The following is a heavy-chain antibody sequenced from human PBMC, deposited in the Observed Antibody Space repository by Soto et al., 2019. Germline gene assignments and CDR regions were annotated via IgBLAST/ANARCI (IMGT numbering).Heavy chain of an antibody. V-gene: IGHV5-10-1*01. CDR2: IDPSGSYT. CDR1: GYSFTSYW. J-gene: IGHJ6*02. Sequence: GESLKISCKGSGYSFTSYWISWARQMPGKGLEWMGRIDPSGSYTNYSPSFQGHVTISADKSISTAYLQWSSLKASDTAMYYCARTYPNYYYYGMDVWGQGTTVTVSS. CDR3: ARTYPNYYYYGMDV.